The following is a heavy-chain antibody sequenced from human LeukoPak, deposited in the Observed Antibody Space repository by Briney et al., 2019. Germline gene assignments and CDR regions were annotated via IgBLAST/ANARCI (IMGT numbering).Heavy chain of an antibody. CDR1: GYTFTSYG. D-gene: IGHD3-22*01. J-gene: IGHJ4*02. CDR3: ARELRRAYYYDSSGYSRPDY. CDR2: ISAYNGNT. Sequence: ASVKVSCKASGYTFTSYGISWVRQAPGQGLEWMGWISAYNGNTNYAQKPQGRVTMTTDTSTSTAYMELRSLRSDDTAVYYCARELRRAYYYDSSGYSRPDYWGQGTLVTVSS. V-gene: IGHV1-18*01.